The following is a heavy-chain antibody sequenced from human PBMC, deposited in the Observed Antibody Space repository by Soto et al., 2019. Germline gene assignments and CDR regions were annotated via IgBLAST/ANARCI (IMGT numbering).Heavy chain of an antibody. CDR1: GFSLSTTRVA. Sequence: QITLKESGPTLVKPTQTLTLTCTFSGFSLSTTRVAVGWIRQPPGKALEWLALIYWDDDKRYSPFLKSRLTITRDTSKTPVVLTMTHMDPVDTATYYCAHSVVAGLGYYFDYWGQGTLVTVSS. CDR3: AHSVVAGLGYYFDY. CDR2: IYWDDDK. J-gene: IGHJ4*02. D-gene: IGHD6-19*01. V-gene: IGHV2-5*02.